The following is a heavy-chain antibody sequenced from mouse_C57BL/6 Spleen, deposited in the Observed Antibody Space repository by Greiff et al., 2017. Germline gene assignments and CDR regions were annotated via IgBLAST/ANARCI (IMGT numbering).Heavy chain of an antibody. CDR2: IDPSDSYT. CDR1: GYTFTSYW. D-gene: IGHD3-2*02. CDR3: ARSIDSSGPYYFDY. V-gene: IGHV1-59*01. Sequence: VQLQQPGAELVRPGTSVKLSCKASGYTFTSYWMHWVKQRPGQGLEWIGVIDPSDSYTNYNQKFKGKATLTVDTSSSTAYMQLSSLTSEDSAVYYCARSIDSSGPYYFDYWGQGTTLTVSS. J-gene: IGHJ2*01.